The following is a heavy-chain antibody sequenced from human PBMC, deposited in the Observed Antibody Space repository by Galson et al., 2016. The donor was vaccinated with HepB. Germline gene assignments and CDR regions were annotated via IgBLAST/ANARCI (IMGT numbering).Heavy chain of an antibody. CDR3: ARDKQYYFDY. CDR2: SSTHKGDT. Sequence: SVKVSCKASGYTFSTYGISWVRQAPGQGLEWMGWSSTHKGDTRYAQKLQGRVTLTTDTSTSTAYMELRSLRSDYTAVYYCARDKQYYFDYWGQGTLVTVSS. D-gene: IGHD6-19*01. CDR1: GYTFSTYG. V-gene: IGHV1-18*01. J-gene: IGHJ4*02.